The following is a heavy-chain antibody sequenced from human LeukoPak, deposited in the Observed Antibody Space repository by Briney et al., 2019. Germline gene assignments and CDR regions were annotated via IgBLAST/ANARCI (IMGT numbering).Heavy chain of an antibody. CDR1: GFTFSSYG. J-gene: IGHJ2*01. D-gene: IGHD2-21*01. Sequence: GGSLRLSCAASGFTFSSYGMHWVRQAPGRGLEWLADISFDGTAKYYEDSVKGRFTISRDNSKNTLYLQMNNLRAEDTAVYFCAKELLTYCGGDCYSATTWYFDLWGRGTLATVSS. CDR3: AKELLTYCGGDCYSATTWYFDL. CDR2: ISFDGTAK. V-gene: IGHV3-30*18.